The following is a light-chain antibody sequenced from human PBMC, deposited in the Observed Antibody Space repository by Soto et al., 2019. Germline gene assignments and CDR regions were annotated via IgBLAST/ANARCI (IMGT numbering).Light chain of an antibody. CDR2: DAS. CDR1: QSISGW. Sequence: DIQMTQSPSTLSASIGDRVTITCRASQSISGWLVWYQQKPGKAPKHLIYDASNLESGVPSRFSGSGSGTEFTLTISSLQPDDFATYYCQQYNRYSSFTFGQGTNLEIK. J-gene: IGKJ2*01. V-gene: IGKV1-5*01. CDR3: QQYNRYSSFT.